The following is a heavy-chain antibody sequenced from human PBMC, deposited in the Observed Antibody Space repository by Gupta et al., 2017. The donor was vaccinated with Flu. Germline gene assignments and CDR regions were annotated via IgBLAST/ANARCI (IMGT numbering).Heavy chain of an antibody. J-gene: IGHJ4*02. V-gene: IGHV2-5*02. Sequence: RQPPGKALEWLALIYWDDDKRYSPSLKSRLTITKDTSKNQVVLTMTNMDPVDTATYYCAHSRMVRGVTGGVYWGQGTLVTVSS. CDR3: AHSRMVRGVTGGVY. CDR2: IYWDDDK. D-gene: IGHD3-10*01.